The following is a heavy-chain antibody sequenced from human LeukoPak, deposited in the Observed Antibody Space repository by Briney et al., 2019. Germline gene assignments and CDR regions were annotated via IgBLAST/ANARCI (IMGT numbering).Heavy chain of an antibody. V-gene: IGHV6-1*01. D-gene: IGHD2-2*01. Sequence: SQTLSLTCAISGDSVSSNSVTWNWIRQSPSRGLEWLSRTYYRSTWYNDYAVSVRGRITVNPDTSKNQFSLHLNSVTPENTAVYYCARRLTQYDCFDPWGQGILVTVSS. CDR3: ARRLTQYDCFDP. CDR1: GDSVSSNSVT. J-gene: IGHJ5*02. CDR2: TYYRSTWYN.